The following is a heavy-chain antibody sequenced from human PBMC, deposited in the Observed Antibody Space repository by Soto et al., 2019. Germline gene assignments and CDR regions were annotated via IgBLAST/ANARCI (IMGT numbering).Heavy chain of an antibody. CDR1: GFTFSSYG. J-gene: IGHJ6*02. D-gene: IGHD2-2*02. CDR3: ARGPPRPDCSSTSCYTYYYYGMDV. Sequence: HPGGSLRLSCAASGFTFSSYGMHWVRQAPGKGLEWVAVIWYDGSNKYYADSVKGRFTISRDNSKNTLYLQMNSLRAEDTAVYYCARGPPRPDCSSTSCYTYYYYGMDVWGQGTTVTVSS. CDR2: IWYDGSNK. V-gene: IGHV3-33*01.